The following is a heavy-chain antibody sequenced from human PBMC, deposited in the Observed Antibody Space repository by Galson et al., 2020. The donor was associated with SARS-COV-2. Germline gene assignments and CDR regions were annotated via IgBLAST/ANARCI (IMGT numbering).Heavy chain of an antibody. CDR2: ISSTGLST. J-gene: IGHJ2*01. CDR3: AKWPTDDGDPKIYWYFDL. V-gene: IGHV3-23*01. Sequence: GGSLRLSCAASGFPFSVYAMSWVRQAPGRGLEWVSSISSTGLSTYYTYSVKGRFTISRDNSKNTLYLQLNSLRAEDTAVYSCAKWPTDDGDPKIYWYFDLWGHGTQVTVSS. CDR1: GFPFSVYA. D-gene: IGHD4-17*01.